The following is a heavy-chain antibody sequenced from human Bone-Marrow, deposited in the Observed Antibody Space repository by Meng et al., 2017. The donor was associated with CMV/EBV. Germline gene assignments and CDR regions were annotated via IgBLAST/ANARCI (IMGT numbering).Heavy chain of an antibody. J-gene: IGHJ4*02. CDR1: GYTFTDHN. CDR3: ASFCGGDCYSDY. CDR2: INPKSGGT. V-gene: IGHV1-2*02. D-gene: IGHD2-21*02. Sequence: QVQLVQSGAEVKKPGASVMVSCKASGYTFTDHNIHWVRQAPGPGLEWMGGINPKSGGTSYAQRFQGRVTMTRDTSISTAYMELSSLRSDDTAVYYCASFCGGDCYSDYWGQGTLVTVSS.